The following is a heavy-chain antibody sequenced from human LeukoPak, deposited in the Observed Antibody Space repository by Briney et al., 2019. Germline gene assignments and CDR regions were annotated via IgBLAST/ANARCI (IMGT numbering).Heavy chain of an antibody. D-gene: IGHD6-13*01. J-gene: IGHJ4*02. CDR3: ARHGYSSSWFDY. V-gene: IGHV4-59*08. Sequence: SETLSLTCSVSGFSITTGYYWAWIRQPPGKGLEWIGYIYYSGSTNYNPSLKSRVTISVDTSKNQFSLKLSSVAAADTAVYYCARHGYSSSWFDYWGQGTLVTVSS. CDR2: IYYSGST. CDR1: GFSITTGYY.